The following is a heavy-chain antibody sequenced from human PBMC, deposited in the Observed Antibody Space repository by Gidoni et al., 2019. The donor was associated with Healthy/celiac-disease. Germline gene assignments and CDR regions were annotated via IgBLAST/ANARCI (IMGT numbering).Heavy chain of an antibody. J-gene: IGHJ6*02. Sequence: QVQLVQSGAAVKKPGSSVKVSCKASGGPFSSYAISWVRQAPGQGLEWMGGIIPSFSTANYAQKFQGRVTITADESTSTAYMELSSLRSEDTAVYYCARDQGTTGTTYYYYGMDVWGQGTTVTVSS. CDR3: ARDQGTTGTTYYYYGMDV. CDR2: IIPSFSTA. CDR1: GGPFSSYA. D-gene: IGHD1-1*01. V-gene: IGHV1-69*01.